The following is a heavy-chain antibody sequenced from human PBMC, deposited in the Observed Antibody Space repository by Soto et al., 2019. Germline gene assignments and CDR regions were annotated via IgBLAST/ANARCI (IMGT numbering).Heavy chain of an antibody. CDR3: ARVTTLVTGFDY. D-gene: IGHD1-1*01. CDR1: GGSISSSSYY. CDR2: IYYTGST. V-gene: IGHV4-61*05. J-gene: IGHJ4*02. Sequence: SETLSLTCTVSGGSISSSSYYWGWIRQPPGKGLEWIGCIYYTGSTNYSPSLKSRVTISVDTSKNQFSLKLSSVTAADTAVYYCARVTTLVTGFDYWGQGTLVTVSS.